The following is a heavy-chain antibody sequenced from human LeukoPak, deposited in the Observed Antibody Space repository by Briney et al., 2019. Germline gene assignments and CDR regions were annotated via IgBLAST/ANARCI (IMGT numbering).Heavy chain of an antibody. D-gene: IGHD1-26*01. J-gene: IGHJ4*02. CDR2: IYTSGST. Sequence: SQTLSLTCTVSGGSISSGSYYWSWIRQPAGKGLEWIGRIYTSGSTNYNPSLKSRVTISVDTSKNQFSLKLSSVTAADTAVYYCAGDRPLSGSYYGFDYWGQGTLVTVSS. CDR1: GGSISSGSYY. CDR3: AGDRPLSGSYYGFDY. V-gene: IGHV4-61*02.